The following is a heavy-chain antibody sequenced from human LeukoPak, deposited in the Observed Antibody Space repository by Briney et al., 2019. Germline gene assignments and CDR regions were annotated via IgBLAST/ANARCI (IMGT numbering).Heavy chain of an antibody. Sequence: GGSLRLSCAASGFTFSSYAMSWVRQAPGKRLEWVSAISGSGGSTYYADSVKGRFTISRDNSKNTLYLQMNSLRAEDTAVYYCGALGGYLHYFDYWGQGTLVTVSS. J-gene: IGHJ4*02. V-gene: IGHV3-23*01. CDR3: GALGGYLHYFDY. CDR1: GFTFSSYA. CDR2: ISGSGGST. D-gene: IGHD6-13*01.